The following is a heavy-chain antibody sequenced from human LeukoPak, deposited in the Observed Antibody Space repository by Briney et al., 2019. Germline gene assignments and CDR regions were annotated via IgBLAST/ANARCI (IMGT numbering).Heavy chain of an antibody. CDR2: IIPIFGTA. CDR1: GGTFSSYA. V-gene: IGHV1-69*13. CDR3: ARDGGYYYDSSGPNGAGAFDI. J-gene: IGHJ3*02. Sequence: PVKVSCKASGGTFSSYAISWVRQAPGQGLEWMGGIIPIFGTANYAQKFQGRVTITADESTSTAYMELSSLRSEDTAVYYCARDGGYYYDSSGPNGAGAFDIWGQGTMVTVSS. D-gene: IGHD3-22*01.